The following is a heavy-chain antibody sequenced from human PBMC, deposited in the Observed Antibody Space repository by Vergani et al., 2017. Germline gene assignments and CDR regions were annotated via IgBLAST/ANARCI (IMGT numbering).Heavy chain of an antibody. V-gene: IGHV3-11*04. CDR3: ARGRPTYYYDSSGYYPFDY. Sequence: VQPVESGGGLVKPGGSLRLSCTTSGFTFSDYYMSWIRQAPGKGLEWVSYISSSGSTIYYADSVKGRFTISRDNAKNSLYLQMNSLRAEDTAVYYCARGRPTYYYDSSGYYPFDYWGQGTLVTVSS. D-gene: IGHD3-22*01. CDR2: ISSSGSTI. J-gene: IGHJ4*02. CDR1: GFTFSDYY.